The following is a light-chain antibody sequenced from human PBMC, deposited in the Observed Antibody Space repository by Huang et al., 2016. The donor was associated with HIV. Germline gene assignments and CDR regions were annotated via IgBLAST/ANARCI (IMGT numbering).Light chain of an antibody. CDR3: QQANMYPRS. V-gene: IGKV1-12*01. CDR2: STS. J-gene: IGKJ5*01. CDR1: PGISSW. Sequence: IQLTQSPSSVSASEGDTVRITCRASPGISSWLAWYQQKPREAPTLLIHSTSILQSGVPSRFNGSGSGTDFFLTINSLRPDDFATYYCQQANMYPRSFGQGTRLDIK.